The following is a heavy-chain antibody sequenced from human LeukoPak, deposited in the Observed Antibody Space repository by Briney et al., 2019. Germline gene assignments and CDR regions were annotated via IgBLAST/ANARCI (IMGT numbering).Heavy chain of an antibody. V-gene: IGHV3-66*01. Sequence: GGSLRLSCAASGFIVSRNYMSWVRQAPGKGLEWVSTIYSGGNTYYADSVKGRFTISRDNAKNSLYLQMNSLRAEDTAVYYCARAVGSFDWLPLFDYWGQGTLVTVSS. CDR2: IYSGGNT. D-gene: IGHD3-9*01. CDR3: ARAVGSFDWLPLFDY. J-gene: IGHJ4*02. CDR1: GFIVSRNY.